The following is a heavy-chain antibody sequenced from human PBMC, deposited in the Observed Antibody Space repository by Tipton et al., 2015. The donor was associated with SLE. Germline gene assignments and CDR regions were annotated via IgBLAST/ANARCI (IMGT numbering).Heavy chain of an antibody. D-gene: IGHD2-2*01. J-gene: IGHJ3*01. V-gene: IGHV4-4*02. CDR3: ATLEIPAGRSTFDV. CDR1: GGSIYSSNW. CDR2: IYHSGST. Sequence: TLSLTCAVSGGSIYSSNWWNWVRLTPGKGLEWIGEIYHSGSTNYNPSLKSRVTISVDKSKNQFSLKLSSVTAADTAVYYCATLEIPAGRSTFDVWGQGTMVTVSS.